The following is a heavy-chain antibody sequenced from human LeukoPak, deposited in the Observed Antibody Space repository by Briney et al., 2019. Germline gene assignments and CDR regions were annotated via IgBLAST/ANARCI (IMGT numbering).Heavy chain of an antibody. CDR2: INGDGSST. J-gene: IGHJ4*02. D-gene: IGHD3-10*01. Sequence: GGSLRLSCAASGFTFSSYWTHWVRQAPGKGLVWVSRINGDGSSTSYADSVKGRFTISRDNAKNTLYPQMNSLRAEDTAVYYCARDPYGSGSFWGQGTLVTVSS. V-gene: IGHV3-74*01. CDR3: ARDPYGSGSF. CDR1: GFTFSSYW.